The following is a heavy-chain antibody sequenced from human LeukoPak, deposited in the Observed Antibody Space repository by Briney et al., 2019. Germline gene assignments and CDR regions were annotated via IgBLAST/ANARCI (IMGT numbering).Heavy chain of an antibody. CDR2: IGGGGANT. CDR3: AKDDNYGRGDY. V-gene: IGHV3-23*01. J-gene: IGHJ4*02. CDR1: GFTFSSYA. Sequence: PGGSLRLSCAASGFTFSSYAMSWVRQAPGKGLEWVSGIGGGGANTYYADSVKGRFTISRDNSKNTLYLQMNSLRAEDTAVYYCAKDDNYGRGDYWGQGTLVTVSS. D-gene: IGHD4-11*01.